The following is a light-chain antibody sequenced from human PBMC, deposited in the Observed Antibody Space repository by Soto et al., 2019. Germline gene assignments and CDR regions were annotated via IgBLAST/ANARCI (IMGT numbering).Light chain of an antibody. CDR2: ETD. V-gene: IGLV1-44*01. Sequence: QSVLTQPPSASGTPGQGVIISCSGSSSNVAINPVNWYQHLPGAAPRLLIYETDRRSSGVPDRFSASKSGTSASLAISGLTSEDEADYYCEAWDETLDGLYVFGTGTKVTVL. CDR3: EAWDETLDGLYV. J-gene: IGLJ1*01. CDR1: SSNVAINP.